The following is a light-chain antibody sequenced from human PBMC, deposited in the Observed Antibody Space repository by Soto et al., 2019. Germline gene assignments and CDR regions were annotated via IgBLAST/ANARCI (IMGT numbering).Light chain of an antibody. CDR2: DAS. V-gene: IGKV1-33*01. CDR3: QQYDDLPLT. J-gene: IGKJ5*01. CDR1: HDISNY. Sequence: DLQMTQSPSSLSASIGDRVSITCQASHDISNYLNWYQQKPGKAPELLIYDASKLQTGIPSRFSGSGSGTDFTFTVSSLQPEDIATYYCQQYDDLPLTFGQGTRLEIK.